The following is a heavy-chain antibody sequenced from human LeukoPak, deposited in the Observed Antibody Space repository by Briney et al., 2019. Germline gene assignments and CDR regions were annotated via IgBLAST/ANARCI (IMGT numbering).Heavy chain of an antibody. J-gene: IGHJ4*02. Sequence: GRSLRLSCAASGFTFSSYGMHWVRQAPGKGLEWVAVISYDGSNKYYADSVKGRFTISRDNSKNTLYLQMNSLRAEDTAVYYCAKDPGQLVRLNYFDYWAREPWSPSPQ. CDR2: ISYDGSNK. D-gene: IGHD6-13*01. V-gene: IGHV3-30*18. CDR3: AKDPGQLVRLNYFDY. CDR1: GFTFSSYG.